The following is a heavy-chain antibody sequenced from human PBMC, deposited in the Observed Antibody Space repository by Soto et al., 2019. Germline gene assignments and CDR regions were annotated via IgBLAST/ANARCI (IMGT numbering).Heavy chain of an antibody. J-gene: IGHJ1*01. CDR1: GFTFSSYA. CDR2: IYSGGGT. Sequence: GGSLRLSCAACGFTFSSYAVHWVSQAPGKGLEWVSVIYSGGGTHYADSVKGRFTISRDNFLNTLYLQMNSLRAEDTAVYYCATAREIRIEAAGTWSYWGQGTLVTVSS. D-gene: IGHD6-13*01. CDR3: ATAREIRIEAAGTWSY. V-gene: IGHV3-53*01.